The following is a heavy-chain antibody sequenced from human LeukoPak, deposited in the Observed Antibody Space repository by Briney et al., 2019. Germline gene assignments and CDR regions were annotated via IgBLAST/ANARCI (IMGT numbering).Heavy chain of an antibody. Sequence: GGSLRLSCAASRFTFSNYAMSWVRQAPGKGLEWVSAISGSGDSIYYADSVKGRFTMSRDNSKNTLYLQMNSLRAEDTAVYNCAKDVAPEWELLSARGAFDIWGQGTMVTVSS. V-gene: IGHV3-23*01. D-gene: IGHD1-26*01. CDR2: ISGSGDSI. CDR3: AKDVAPEWELLSARGAFDI. CDR1: RFTFSNYA. J-gene: IGHJ3*02.